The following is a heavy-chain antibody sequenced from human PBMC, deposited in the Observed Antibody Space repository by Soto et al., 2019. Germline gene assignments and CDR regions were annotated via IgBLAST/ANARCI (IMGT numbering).Heavy chain of an antibody. Sequence: GGSLRLSCVASGFTFSKYHMNWVRQAPGKGLEWISYITSSSNVIYYSDSVKGRFTVSRDNAQNSVFLLMNSLRAEDTAVYYCARDRDWAFDYWGRGTLVTVSS. CDR1: GFTFSKYH. D-gene: IGHD3-9*01. CDR3: ARDRDWAFDY. V-gene: IGHV3-48*04. CDR2: ITSSSNVI. J-gene: IGHJ4*02.